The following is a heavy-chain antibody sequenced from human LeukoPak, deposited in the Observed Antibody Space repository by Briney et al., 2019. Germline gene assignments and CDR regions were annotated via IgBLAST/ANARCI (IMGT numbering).Heavy chain of an antibody. V-gene: IGHV3-21*01. J-gene: IGHJ4*02. CDR1: GFTFSSYG. CDR2: ISSSSTYI. Sequence: GGSLRLSCAASGFTFSSYGMHWVRQAPGKGLEWVASISSSSTYIYYADSVKGRFTISRDNAKNSLYLQMNSLRAEDTAVYYCARLSGELPYYFDYWGQGTLVTVSS. CDR3: ARLSGELPYYFDY. D-gene: IGHD3-16*02.